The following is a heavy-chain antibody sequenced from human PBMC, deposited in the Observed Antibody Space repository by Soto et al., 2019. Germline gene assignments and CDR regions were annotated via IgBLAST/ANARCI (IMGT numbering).Heavy chain of an antibody. J-gene: IGHJ4*02. CDR1: GDSFSAHA. CDR2: IIPIFGTT. V-gene: IGHV1-69*06. D-gene: IGHD3-3*01. CDR3: ARDSGYDFWSGSFRVHYFDY. Sequence: QVPLVQSGAEVKKPGSSVKVSCKASGDSFSAHAVSWVRQAPGQGLEWMGAIIPIFGTTHYAQKFQGRVTITADKSTSTAYMELSSLRSEDTAIYYCARDSGYDFWSGSFRVHYFDYWGQGTLVNVSS.